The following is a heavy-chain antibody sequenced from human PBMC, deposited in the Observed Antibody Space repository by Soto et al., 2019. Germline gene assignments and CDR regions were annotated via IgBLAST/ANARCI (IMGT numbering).Heavy chain of an antibody. J-gene: IGHJ4*02. CDR1: GFTFSSYW. D-gene: IGHD3-22*01. V-gene: IGHV3-7*01. Sequence: GGSLRLSCAASGFTFSSYWMSWVRQAPGKGLEWVANIKQDGSEKYYVDSVKGRFTISRDNAKNSLYLQMNSLRAEDTAVYYCARDLRVRYYYDSSGYYYLDYWGQGTLVTVSS. CDR3: ARDLRVRYYYDSSGYYYLDY. CDR2: IKQDGSEK.